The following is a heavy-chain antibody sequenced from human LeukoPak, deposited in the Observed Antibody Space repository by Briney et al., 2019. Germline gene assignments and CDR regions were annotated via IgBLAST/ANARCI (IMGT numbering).Heavy chain of an antibody. V-gene: IGHV4-34*01. CDR2: IHYTGAT. J-gene: IGHJ4*02. Sequence: SETLSLTCAVYGGSITGYYWSWIRQSPGKGLEWVGEIHYTGATSYNPSLKSRATISIDTSKNQVSLKLSSVTAADTAVYYCARGNILSGYCFDFWGQGALVTVSS. CDR3: ARGNILSGYCFDF. D-gene: IGHD3-9*01. CDR1: GGSITGYY.